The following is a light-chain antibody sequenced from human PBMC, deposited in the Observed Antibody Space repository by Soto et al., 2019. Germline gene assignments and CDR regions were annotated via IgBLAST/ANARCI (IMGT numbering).Light chain of an antibody. J-gene: IGKJ1*01. CDR2: LGS. Sequence: DTVMTQSPLSLPVTPGEPASISCWSSQSLLHTDGYNYLDWYLQKPGQSPQLLIYLGSYRASGVPDRFSGSGSRTDFTLKISRVEAEDVGVYYCMPALQTPPTFGQGTKLEI. CDR1: QSLLHTDGYNY. CDR3: MPALQTPPT. V-gene: IGKV2-28*01.